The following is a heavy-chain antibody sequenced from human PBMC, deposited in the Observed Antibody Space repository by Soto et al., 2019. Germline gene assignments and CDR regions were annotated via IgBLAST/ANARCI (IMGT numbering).Heavy chain of an antibody. CDR1: GFTFSSYG. J-gene: IGHJ6*03. D-gene: IGHD2-15*01. Sequence: PGGSLRLSCAASGFTFSSYGMHWVRQAPGKGLEWVAVIWYDGSNKYYADSVKGRFTISRDNSKNTLYLQMNSLRAEDTAVYYCARGQVVVAATLYYYYYYYMDVWGKGTTVTVSS. CDR2: IWYDGSNK. CDR3: ARGQVVVAATLYYYYYYYMDV. V-gene: IGHV3-33*01.